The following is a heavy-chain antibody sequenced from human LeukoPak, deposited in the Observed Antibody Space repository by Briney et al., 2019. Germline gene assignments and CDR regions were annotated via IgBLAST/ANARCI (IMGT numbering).Heavy chain of an antibody. CDR3: AREGIAVAGTFLNYFDY. D-gene: IGHD6-19*01. CDR1: GFTFSSYS. V-gene: IGHV3-21*01. J-gene: IGHJ4*02. Sequence: GGSLRLSCAASGFTFSSYSMNWVRQAPGKGLEWVSSISSSSSYIYYADSVKGRFTISRDNAKNSLYLQMNSLRAEDTAVYYCAREGIAVAGTFLNYFDYWGQGTLVTVSS. CDR2: ISSSSSYI.